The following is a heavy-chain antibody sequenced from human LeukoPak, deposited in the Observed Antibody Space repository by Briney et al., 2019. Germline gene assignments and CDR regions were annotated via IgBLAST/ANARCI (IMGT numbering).Heavy chain of an antibody. V-gene: IGHV3-48*01. CDR1: GFTFSSYS. CDR3: ARDPRYSGYDYFDY. Sequence: PGGSLRLSCAASGFTFSSYSMNWVRQAPGKGLEWISYIRSNSDTIYYADSVKGRFTISRDNAENSLYLRMSSLRAEDTAVYYCARDPRYSGYDYFDYWGQGTLVTVSS. D-gene: IGHD5-12*01. J-gene: IGHJ4*02. CDR2: IRSNSDTI.